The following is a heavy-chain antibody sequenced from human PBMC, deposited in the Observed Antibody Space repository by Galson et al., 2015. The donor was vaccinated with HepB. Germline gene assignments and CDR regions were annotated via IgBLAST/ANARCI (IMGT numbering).Heavy chain of an antibody. CDR2: ISAYSGNT. Sequence: VKVSCKASGYTFTSYGISWVRQAPGQGLEWMGWISAYSGNTNYAQKLQGRVTMTTDTSTSTAYMELRSLRSDDTAVYYCAREYYYDSSGYSRELDYWGQGTLVTVSS. V-gene: IGHV1-18*01. CDR3: AREYYYDSSGYSRELDY. J-gene: IGHJ4*02. D-gene: IGHD3-22*01. CDR1: GYTFTSYG.